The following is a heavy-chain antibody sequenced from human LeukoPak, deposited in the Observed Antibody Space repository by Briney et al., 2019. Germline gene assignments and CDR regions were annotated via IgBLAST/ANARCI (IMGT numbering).Heavy chain of an antibody. CDR1: GYTFTSYG. D-gene: IGHD3-10*01. J-gene: IGHJ4*02. CDR2: ISAYNGNT. CDR3: AREGVWFGELSDYFDY. Sequence: ASVKVSCKASGYTFTSYGISWVRQVPGQGLEWMGWISAYNGNTNYAQKLQGRVTMTTDTSTSTAYMELRSLRSDDTAVYYCAREGVWFGELSDYFDYWGQGTLVTVSS. V-gene: IGHV1-18*01.